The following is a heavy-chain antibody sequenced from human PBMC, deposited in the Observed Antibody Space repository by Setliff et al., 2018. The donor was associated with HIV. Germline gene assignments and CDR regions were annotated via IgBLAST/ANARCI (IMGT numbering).Heavy chain of an antibody. D-gene: IGHD2-2*01. CDR2: INPSGGSS. CDR1: GYTFTSYY. J-gene: IGHJ4*02. CDR3: ARGGDILVVSAAPDY. Sequence: ASVKVSCKASGYTFTSYYMNWVRQAPGQGLEWMGIINPSGGSSSYAQKFQGRVTMTRDTSTSTVYVELSSLRSEDTAVYYCARGGDILVVSAAPDYWGQGTLVTVSS. V-gene: IGHV1-46*01.